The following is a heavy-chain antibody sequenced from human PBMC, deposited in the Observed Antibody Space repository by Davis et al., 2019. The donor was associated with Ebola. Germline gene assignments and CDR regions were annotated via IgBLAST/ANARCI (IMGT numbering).Heavy chain of an antibody. CDR2: INPRRGVT. CDR3: ARGSLSAVVVTAIYGMDV. V-gene: IGHV1-46*03. J-gene: IGHJ6*02. Sequence: ASVKVSCKASGYTFTSYYMHWVQHPPRQGLEFMGIINPRRGVTSYAQKFQGRVTMTRDTSTSTVYMELSSLRSEDTAVYYCARGSLSAVVVTAIYGMDVWGQGTTVTVSS. CDR1: GYTFTSYY. D-gene: IGHD2-21*02.